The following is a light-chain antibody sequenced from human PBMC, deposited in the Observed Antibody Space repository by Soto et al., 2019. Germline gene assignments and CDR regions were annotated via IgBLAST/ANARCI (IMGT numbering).Light chain of an antibody. CDR1: SGSVSTSYY. J-gene: IGLJ3*02. V-gene: IGLV8-61*01. Sequence: QTVVTQEPSISVSPGRTVTLTCGLSSGSVSTSYYPSWYQQTPGQAPRTLIYNTNTSSSGVPDRFSGSILGNKAALTITGAQADDESDYYCVLYMGSGTWVFGGGTKLTV. CDR3: VLYMGSGTWV. CDR2: NTN.